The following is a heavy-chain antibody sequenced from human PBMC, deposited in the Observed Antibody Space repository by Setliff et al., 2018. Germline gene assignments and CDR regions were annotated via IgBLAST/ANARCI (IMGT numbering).Heavy chain of an antibody. Sequence: TLSLTCTVSGGSISSGDYYWSWIRQPPGKGLEWIGYIYYSGSTYYNPSLKSRVTISVDTSKNQFSLKLSSVTAADTAVYYCARAPPYYGSGLLWFDPWGQGTLVTVSS. CDR1: GGSISSGDYY. V-gene: IGHV4-30-4*08. CDR2: IYYSGST. CDR3: ARAPPYYGSGLLWFDP. J-gene: IGHJ5*02. D-gene: IGHD3-10*01.